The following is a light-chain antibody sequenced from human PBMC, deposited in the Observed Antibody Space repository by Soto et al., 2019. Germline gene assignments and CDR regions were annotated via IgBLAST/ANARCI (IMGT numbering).Light chain of an antibody. CDR3: QQYNNWPF. J-gene: IGKJ4*01. CDR1: QSVSSN. CDR2: DAF. Sequence: EVVMTQSPATLSVSPGERVTLSCRASQSVSSNLAWYQQKPGQAPRLLIYDAFTRATGIPARFSGSGSGTEFTLTISSLQSEDFEVYYCQQYNNWPFFGGGTKVEIK. V-gene: IGKV3D-15*01.